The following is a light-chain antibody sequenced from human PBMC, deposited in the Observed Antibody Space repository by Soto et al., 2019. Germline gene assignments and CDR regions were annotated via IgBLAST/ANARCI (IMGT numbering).Light chain of an antibody. Sequence: EIVMTQSPATLSVSPGERATLSCRASQSVSSNLAWYQQKPGQAPRLLIYGASTRATGIPARFSGRGSGTEFTLPISSLQSEDFAVYYCQQYNNWPGTFGQGTKVELK. CDR3: QQYNNWPGT. CDR2: GAS. V-gene: IGKV3-15*01. J-gene: IGKJ1*01. CDR1: QSVSSN.